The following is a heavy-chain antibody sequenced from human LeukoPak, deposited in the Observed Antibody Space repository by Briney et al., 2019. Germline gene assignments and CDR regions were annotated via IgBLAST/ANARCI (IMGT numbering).Heavy chain of an antibody. CDR3: ARDRGELGYCSSTSCYGSDY. J-gene: IGHJ4*02. CDR2: ISAYNGNT. D-gene: IGHD2-2*01. CDR1: GGTFSSYA. V-gene: IGHV1-18*01. Sequence: RASVKVSCTASGGTFSSYAISWVRQAPGQGLEWMGWISAYNGNTNYAQKLQGRVTMTTDTTTSTAYMELRSLRSDDTAVYYCARDRGELGYCSSTSCYGSDYWGQGTLVTVSS.